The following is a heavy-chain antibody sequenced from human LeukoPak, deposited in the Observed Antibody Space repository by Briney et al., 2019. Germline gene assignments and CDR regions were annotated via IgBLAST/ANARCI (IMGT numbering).Heavy chain of an antibody. CDR3: ARGGSDTAMAHDY. V-gene: IGHV3-74*01. CDR1: GFTFSNHW. CDR2: TNRDGSRT. J-gene: IGHJ4*02. Sequence: GGSLRLSCAASGFTFSNHWMHWVRQAPGKGLMWVSRTNRDGSRTDYADSVKGRFTISRDDAKNTLYLQVNSLRAEDTAVYFCARGGSDTAMAHDYWGQGTLVTVSS. D-gene: IGHD5-18*01.